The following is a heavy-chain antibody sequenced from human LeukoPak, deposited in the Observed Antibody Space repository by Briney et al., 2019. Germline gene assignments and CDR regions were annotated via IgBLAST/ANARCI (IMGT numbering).Heavy chain of an antibody. CDR3: AKDVSSTSYYYYGMDV. D-gene: IGHD6-13*01. CDR2: ISGGGGST. CDR1: GFTFSNYA. V-gene: IGHV3-23*01. Sequence: PGGSLRLSCAASGFTFSNYAMNWVRQAPGKGLEWVSTISGGGGSTYYADSVKGRFTISRDNSKYTLYLQINSLRAEDTALYYCAKDVSSTSYYYYGMDVWGQGTTVTVSS. J-gene: IGHJ6*02.